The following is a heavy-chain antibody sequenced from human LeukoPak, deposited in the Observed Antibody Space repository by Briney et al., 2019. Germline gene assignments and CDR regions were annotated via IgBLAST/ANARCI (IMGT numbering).Heavy chain of an antibody. CDR1: GGSISSYY. J-gene: IGHJ2*01. V-gene: IGHV4-59*01. CDR3: AGYGRYSWYFDL. CDR2: IYYSGST. D-gene: IGHD1-1*01. Sequence: PSETLSLTCTVSGGSISSYYWSWIRQPPGKGLEWIGYIYYSGSTNYNPSLKSRVTISVDTSKNQFSLKLSSVTAADTAVYYCAGYGRYSWYFDLWGRGTLVTVSS.